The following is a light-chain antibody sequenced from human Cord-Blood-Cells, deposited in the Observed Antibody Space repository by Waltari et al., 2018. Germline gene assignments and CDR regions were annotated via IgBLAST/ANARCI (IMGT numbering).Light chain of an antibody. CDR3: CSYAGSSTFVV. V-gene: IGLV2-23*02. J-gene: IGLJ2*01. CDR2: EVS. Sequence: HSALTQPASVSGSPGQSITIPCTGTSSYVGRYHLVSCYQQPPGKAPKLMIYEVSKRPSGVSNRFSGSKSGNTASLTISGLQAEDEADYYCCSYAGSSTFVVFGGGTKLTVL. CDR1: SSYVGRYHL.